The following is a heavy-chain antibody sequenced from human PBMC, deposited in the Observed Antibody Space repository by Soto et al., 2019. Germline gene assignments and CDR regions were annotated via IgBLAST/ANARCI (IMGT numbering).Heavy chain of an antibody. CDR1: GDSVSSNSAA. Sequence: SQTLSLTCAISGDSVSSNSAAWNWIRQSPSRGLEWLGRTYYRTKWYNDYAVSVKSRITINPDTSKNQFSLQLNSVTPEDTAVYYCARAGIQLWSPYYYYYGMDVWGQGTTVTVSS. CDR2: TYYRTKWYN. V-gene: IGHV6-1*01. CDR3: ARAGIQLWSPYYYYYGMDV. J-gene: IGHJ6*02. D-gene: IGHD5-18*01.